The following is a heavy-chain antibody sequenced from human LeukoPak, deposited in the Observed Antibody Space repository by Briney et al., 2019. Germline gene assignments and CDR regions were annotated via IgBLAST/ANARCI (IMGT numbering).Heavy chain of an antibody. V-gene: IGHV1-69*04. Sequence: SVKVSCKASGCTFSRYAIRWVRQAPGQGLEWMGRIIPILGIANYAQQFQGRVTINADKSTSTDYMELSSLRSEDTAVYYCPRDRGIPLVQHYGMDVWGQGTTVTVSS. CDR2: IIPILGIA. CDR1: GCTFSRYA. CDR3: PRDRGIPLVQHYGMDV. D-gene: IGHD3-10*01. J-gene: IGHJ6*02.